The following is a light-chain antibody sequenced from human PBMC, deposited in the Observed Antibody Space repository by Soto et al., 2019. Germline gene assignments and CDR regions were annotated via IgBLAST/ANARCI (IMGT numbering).Light chain of an antibody. Sequence: QSALTQPPCASGSPGQSVTISCTGTSSDVGYYNYVSWYQQHPGKAPKLIIYEVNKRPSGVPDRFSGSKSGNTASLTVSGLQPEDEAEYYCTSYAVGINVVFGGGTKLTVL. V-gene: IGLV2-8*01. CDR2: EVN. CDR3: TSYAVGINVV. J-gene: IGLJ2*01. CDR1: SSDVGYYNY.